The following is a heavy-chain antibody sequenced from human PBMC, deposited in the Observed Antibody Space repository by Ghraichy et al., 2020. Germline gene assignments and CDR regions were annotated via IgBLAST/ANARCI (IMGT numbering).Heavy chain of an antibody. CDR1: GFTFSTYA. CDR3: AKGYCSGGGCYWVHKD. V-gene: IGHV3-23*01. J-gene: IGHJ4*02. Sequence: GESLNISCAASGFTFSTYAMSWVRQAPGKGLEWVSTISGSGGSTDYADSVKGRFTISRDNSKNTLYLQMNSLRAEDAAIYYCAKGYCSGGGCYWVHKDWGQGTLVTVSS. D-gene: IGHD2-15*01. CDR2: ISGSGGST.